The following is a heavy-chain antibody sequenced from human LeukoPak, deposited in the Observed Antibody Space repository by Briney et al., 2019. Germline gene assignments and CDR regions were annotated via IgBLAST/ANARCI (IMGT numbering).Heavy chain of an antibody. CDR3: ARGPTYYYDSSGYP. D-gene: IGHD3-22*01. CDR2: INHSGST. V-gene: IGHV4-34*01. J-gene: IGHJ5*02. Sequence: SETLSLTCAVYGGSFSGYYWSWIRQPPGKGLEWIGEINHSGSTNYNPSLKSRVTISVDTSKNQSSLKLSSVTAADTAVYYCARGPTYYYDSSGYPWGQGTLVTVSS. CDR1: GGSFSGYY.